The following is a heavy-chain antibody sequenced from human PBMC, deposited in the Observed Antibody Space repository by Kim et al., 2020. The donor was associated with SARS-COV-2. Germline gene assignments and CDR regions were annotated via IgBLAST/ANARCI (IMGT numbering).Heavy chain of an antibody. CDR3: ARDAGYSSSWPKGYFDY. D-gene: IGHD6-13*01. Sequence: LKSRVTISVDTSKNQFSLKLGSVTAADTAVYYCARDAGYSSSWPKGYFDYWGQGTLVTVSS. J-gene: IGHJ4*02. V-gene: IGHV4-31*02.